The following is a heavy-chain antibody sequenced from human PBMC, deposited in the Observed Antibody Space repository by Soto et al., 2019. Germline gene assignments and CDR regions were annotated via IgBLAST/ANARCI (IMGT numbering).Heavy chain of an antibody. J-gene: IGHJ6*02. CDR3: AKDLESYAPYYYYGMDV. V-gene: IGHV3-30*18. Sequence: QVQLVESGGGMVQPGRSLRLSCAASGFTFSSYGMHWVRQAPGKGLEWVAVISYDGSNKYYADSVKGRFTISRDNSKNTLYLQMNSLRAEDTAVYYCAKDLESYAPYYYYGMDVWGQGTTVTVSS. CDR2: ISYDGSNK. CDR1: GFTFSSYG. D-gene: IGHD1-26*01.